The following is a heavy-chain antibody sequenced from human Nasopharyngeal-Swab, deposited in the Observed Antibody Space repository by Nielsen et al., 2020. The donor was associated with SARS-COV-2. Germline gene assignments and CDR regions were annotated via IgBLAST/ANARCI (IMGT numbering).Heavy chain of an antibody. Sequence: GGSLRLSCAASGFTFDDYTMHWVRQAPGKGLEWVSLISWDGGSTYYADSVKGRFTISRDNSKNSLYLQMNSLRTEGTALYYCAMIGGSVIDYWGQGTLVTVSS. V-gene: IGHV3-43*01. CDR2: ISWDGGST. D-gene: IGHD2-15*01. J-gene: IGHJ4*02. CDR3: AMIGGSVIDY. CDR1: GFTFDDYT.